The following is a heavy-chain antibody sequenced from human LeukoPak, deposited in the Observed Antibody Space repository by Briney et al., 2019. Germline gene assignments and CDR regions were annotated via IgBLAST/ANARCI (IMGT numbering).Heavy chain of an antibody. Sequence: ASVTVSCTASGYTFTSYAMNWVRQAPGQGLEWMGWINTNTGNPTYAQGFTGRFVFSLDTSVSTAYLQISSLKAEDTAVYYCARSGLVTRFFSWGQGTLVTVSS. CDR2: INTNTGNP. CDR3: ARSGLVTRFFS. D-gene: IGHD4-23*01. CDR1: GYTFTSYA. J-gene: IGHJ4*02. V-gene: IGHV7-4-1*02.